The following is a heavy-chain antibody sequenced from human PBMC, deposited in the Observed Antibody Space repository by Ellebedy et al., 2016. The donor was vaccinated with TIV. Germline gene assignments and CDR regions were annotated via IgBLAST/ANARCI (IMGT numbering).Heavy chain of an antibody. Sequence: MPSETLSLTCTASGASVSSYFWSWIRQSPGKGLEWIGYITPSGSTNYNPSLKSRVTMSREPSKNSLSLHLASVTATDTAIYYCAKIVSGGASFDPWGQGTLVTVSS. CDR1: GASVSSYF. CDR2: ITPSGST. V-gene: IGHV4-59*02. J-gene: IGHJ5*02. CDR3: AKIVSGGASFDP. D-gene: IGHD3-16*01.